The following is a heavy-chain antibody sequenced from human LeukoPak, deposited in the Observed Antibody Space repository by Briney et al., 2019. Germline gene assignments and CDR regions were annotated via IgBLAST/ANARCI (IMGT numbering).Heavy chain of an antibody. CDR2: INSDGRST. V-gene: IGHV3-74*01. CDR3: VRGYRSDRYNWFDP. D-gene: IGHD5-18*01. J-gene: IGHJ5*02. CDR1: GFTFSSYW. Sequence: PGGSLRLSCAASGFTFSSYWMNWVRQAPEKGLVWVSRINSDGRSTTYADSVKGRFTVSRDNAKNTLYLQMNSLRAEDTAVYYCVRGYRSDRYNWFDPWGQGTLVSVSS.